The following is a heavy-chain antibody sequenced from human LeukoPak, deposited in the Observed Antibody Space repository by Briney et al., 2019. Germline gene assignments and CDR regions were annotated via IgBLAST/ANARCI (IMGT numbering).Heavy chain of an antibody. J-gene: IGHJ4*02. V-gene: IGHV3-23*01. CDR2: IRGSGGST. CDR1: GFTFSSYA. CDR3: AKGQFSGIAAAGILDY. D-gene: IGHD6-13*01. Sequence: GGSLRLSCAASGFTFSSYAMSWVRQAPGEGLEWVSAIRGSGGSTYYADSGKGRFTIYRDNSKHTLYLQMNGLRAEDTAVYYCAKGQFSGIAAAGILDYWGQGTLVTVSS.